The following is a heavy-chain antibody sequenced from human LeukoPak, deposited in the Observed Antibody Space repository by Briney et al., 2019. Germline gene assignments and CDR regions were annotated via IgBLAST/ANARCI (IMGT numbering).Heavy chain of an antibody. V-gene: IGHV4-61*02. CDR3: ARDGSVAPDY. CDR2: IYTGGGT. D-gene: IGHD6-19*01. CDR1: GGSISSGSYY. J-gene: IGHJ4*02. Sequence: SETLSLTCTASGGSISSGSYYWSWIRQPAGKGLEWIGRIYTGGGTNYNPSLKSRVTISLGTSKNQFSLKLSSVTAADTAVYYCARDGSVAPDYWGQGTLVTVSS.